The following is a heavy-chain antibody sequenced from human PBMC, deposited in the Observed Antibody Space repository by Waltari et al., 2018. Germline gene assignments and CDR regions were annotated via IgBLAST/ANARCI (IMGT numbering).Heavy chain of an antibody. V-gene: IGHV3-49*02. CDR1: GFPFLPYS. CDR3: ARDLMYGEHPLFDR. CDR2: IRSKAYGETT. D-gene: IGHD4-17*01. J-gene: IGHJ5*02. Sequence: DVQLAASGGGLVQPGRSLSLSCTTLGFPFLPYSIDWVRQAPGQGLEWVGFIRSKAYGETTDYAASVRGRFTISRDDSKSIAYLQMNSLKTEDTAIYFCARDLMYGEHPLFDRWGQGTLVTVSS.